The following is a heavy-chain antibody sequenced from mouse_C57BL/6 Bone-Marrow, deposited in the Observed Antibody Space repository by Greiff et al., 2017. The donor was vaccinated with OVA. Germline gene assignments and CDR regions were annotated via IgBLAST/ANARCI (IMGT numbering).Heavy chain of an antibody. Sequence: QVQLQQSGPELVKPGASVKLSCKASGYTFTSYDITWVKQRPGQGLEWIGWIYPRDGSNKYNEKFKGKATLTVDTSSSTAYSELHSLTSEDSAVYCCARPRWFANWGQGTLVTVSA. J-gene: IGHJ3*01. V-gene: IGHV1-85*01. CDR2: IYPRDGSN. CDR3: ARPRWFAN. CDR1: GYTFTSYD.